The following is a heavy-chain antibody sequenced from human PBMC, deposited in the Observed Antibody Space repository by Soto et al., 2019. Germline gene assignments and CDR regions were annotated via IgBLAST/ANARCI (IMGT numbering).Heavy chain of an antibody. V-gene: IGHV3-23*01. CDR1: GFTFSSYA. J-gene: IGHJ6*02. D-gene: IGHD6-6*01. CDR3: AKALVARGRSYYYYGMDV. Sequence: GGSLRLSCAASGFTFSSYAMNWVPQAPGKGLEWVSGISGSGGSTYYADSGKGRFTISRDNPKNTLYLQMNSRRAEDTAVYYCAKALVARGRSYYYYGMDVWGQGTTVTVS. CDR2: ISGSGGST.